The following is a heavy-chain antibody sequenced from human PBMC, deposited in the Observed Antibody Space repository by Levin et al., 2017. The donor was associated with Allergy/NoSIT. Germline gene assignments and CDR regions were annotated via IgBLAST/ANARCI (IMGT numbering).Heavy chain of an antibody. Sequence: SQTLSLTCTVSGGSINTGANYWSWIRQPAGKGLEWIGTMYTSGSASYNSSLKSRVTISEDMSENQFSLRLSSVTAADTGVYYCARIDPYYHYMDVWGKGTTVTVSS. CDR2: MYTSGSA. CDR1: GGSINTGANY. CDR3: ARIDPYYHYMDV. V-gene: IGHV4-61*02. J-gene: IGHJ6*03.